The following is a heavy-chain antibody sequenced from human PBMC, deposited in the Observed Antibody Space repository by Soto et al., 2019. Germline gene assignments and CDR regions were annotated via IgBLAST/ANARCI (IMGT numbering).Heavy chain of an antibody. D-gene: IGHD2-2*01. J-gene: IGHJ6*03. CDR2: ISGSGGST. CDR1: GFTFSSYA. V-gene: IGHV3-23*01. CDR3: AKGSVVVVPAAMRADYYYMDV. Sequence: LRLSCAASGFTFSSYAMSWVRQAPGKGLEWVSAISGSGGSTYYADSVKGRFTISRDNSKNTLYLQMNSLRAEDTAVYYCAKGSVVVVPAAMRADYYYMDVWGKGTTVTVSS.